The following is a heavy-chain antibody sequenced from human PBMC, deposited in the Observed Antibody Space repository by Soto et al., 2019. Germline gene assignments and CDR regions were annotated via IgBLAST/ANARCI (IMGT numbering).Heavy chain of an antibody. Sequence: QVQLVESGGGVVQPGRSLRPSCAASGFTFSSYGMHWVRQAPGKGLEWVAVISYDGSNKYYADSVKGRFTISRDNSKNTLYLQMNSLRAEDTAVYYCAKGSGSYWWGQGTLVTVSS. D-gene: IGHD1-26*01. CDR3: AKGSGSYW. CDR1: GFTFSSYG. CDR2: ISYDGSNK. J-gene: IGHJ4*02. V-gene: IGHV3-30*18.